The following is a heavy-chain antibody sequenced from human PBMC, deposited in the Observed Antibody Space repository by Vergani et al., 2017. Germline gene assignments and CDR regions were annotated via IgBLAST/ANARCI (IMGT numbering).Heavy chain of an antibody. J-gene: IGHJ4*02. Sequence: QVQLQESGPGLVKPSQTLSLTCTVSGGSISSYYWSWIRQPPGKGLEWIGYIYYSGSTNYNPSLKSRVTISVDTSKNQFSLKLSSVTAADTAVYYCARDRGAHYDSSGYCYFDYWGQGTLVTVSS. CDR2: IYYSGST. CDR3: ARDRGAHYDSSGYCYFDY. CDR1: GGSISSYY. D-gene: IGHD3-22*01. V-gene: IGHV4-59*01.